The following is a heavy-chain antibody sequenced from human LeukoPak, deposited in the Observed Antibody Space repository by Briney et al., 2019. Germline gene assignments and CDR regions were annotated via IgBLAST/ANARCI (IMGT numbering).Heavy chain of an antibody. Sequence: GESLKISCKGSGYSFPTFWIGWVRQMPGKGLEWMGIIYPGDSDTRYSPSLQGQVTISADKSISTAYLQWSSLKASDTAMYYCARQEGATRDYWGQGTLVTVSS. D-gene: IGHD1-26*01. J-gene: IGHJ4*02. CDR3: ARQEGATRDY. V-gene: IGHV5-51*01. CDR2: IYPGDSDT. CDR1: GYSFPTFW.